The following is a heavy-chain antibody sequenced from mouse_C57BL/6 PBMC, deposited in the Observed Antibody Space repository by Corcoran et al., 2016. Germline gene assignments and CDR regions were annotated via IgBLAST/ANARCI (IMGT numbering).Heavy chain of an antibody. CDR2: INPNNGGT. V-gene: IGHV1-26*01. CDR3: ARLYYGFY. J-gene: IGHJ3*01. Sequence: EVQLQQSGPELVKPGASVKISCKASGYTFTDYYMNWVKQSHGKSLEWIGDINPNNGGTSYNQKFKGKATLTVDKSSSTAYMELRSLTSEDSAVYYCARLYYGFYWGQGTLVTVSA. D-gene: IGHD1-1*01. CDR1: GYTFTDYY.